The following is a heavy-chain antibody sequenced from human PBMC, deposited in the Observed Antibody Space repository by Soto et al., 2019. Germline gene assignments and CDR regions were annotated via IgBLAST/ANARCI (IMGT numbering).Heavy chain of an antibody. CDR3: ARTSLGYCSSTSCYTSPNYYYYGMDV. V-gene: IGHV4-4*02. CDR2: IYHSGST. J-gene: IGHJ6*02. CDR1: GGSISSSNW. D-gene: IGHD2-2*02. Sequence: SETLSLTCAVSGGSISSSNWWSWVRQPPGKGLEWIGEIYHSGSTNYNPSLKSRVTISVDKSKNQFSLKLSSVTAADTAVYYCARTSLGYCSSTSCYTSPNYYYYGMDVWGQGTTVTVSS.